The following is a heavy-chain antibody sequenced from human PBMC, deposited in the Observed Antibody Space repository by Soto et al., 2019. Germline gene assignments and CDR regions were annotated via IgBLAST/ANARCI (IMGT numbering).Heavy chain of an antibody. J-gene: IGHJ6*03. Sequence: SVKVSCKASGGTFSSYTISWVRQAPGQGLEWMGRIIPILGIANYAQKFQGRVTITADKSTSTAYMELSSLRSEDTAVYYCARGGYCSSTSCSSRYYYMDVWGKGTTVTVSS. V-gene: IGHV1-69*02. CDR3: ARGGYCSSTSCSSRYYYMDV. CDR2: IIPILGIA. CDR1: GGTFSSYT. D-gene: IGHD2-2*01.